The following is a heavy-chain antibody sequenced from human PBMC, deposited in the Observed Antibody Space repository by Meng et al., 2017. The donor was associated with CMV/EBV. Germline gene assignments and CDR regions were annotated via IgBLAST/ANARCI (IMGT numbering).Heavy chain of an antibody. CDR3: AKRFHRFNIEVAPGY. CDR1: GFIFSSYV. D-gene: IGHD6-19*01. J-gene: IGHJ4*01. CDR2: ISGSGGST. Sequence: GESLITSCAASGFIFSSYVMSLVRPAPGKGLGWVSVISGSGGSTYYADPVKGRFTISRDNSKTTLYLQMNSLRAEDTAVYYCAKRFHRFNIEVAPGYWGQGTMVTVSS. V-gene: IGHV3-23*01.